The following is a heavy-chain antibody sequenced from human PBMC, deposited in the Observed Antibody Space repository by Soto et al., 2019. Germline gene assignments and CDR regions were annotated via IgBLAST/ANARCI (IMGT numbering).Heavy chain of an antibody. Sequence: QVQLVESGGGVVQPGRSLRLSCAASGFTFSNFGIHWVRQAPGKGPEWLAAISYDGSTEVYVDSVKGRFTISRDNPKNTMYLQMNSLRLEDTAVYYCAKGASHTLDFLLIVRGPGTLVTVSS. CDR2: ISYDGSTE. V-gene: IGHV3-30*18. D-gene: IGHD3-9*01. CDR3: AKGASHTLDFLLIV. J-gene: IGHJ4*02. CDR1: GFTFSNFG.